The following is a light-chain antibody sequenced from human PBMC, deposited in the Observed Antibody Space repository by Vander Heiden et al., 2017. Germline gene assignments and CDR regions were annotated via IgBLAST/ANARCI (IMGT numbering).Light chain of an antibody. CDR1: SSNIGAGYD. Sequence: QSVLTQPPSVSGAPGQRVTISCTGSSSNIGAGYDVHWYQQLPGTAPKLLSYGNSNRPSGVPDRFAGSKSGTSASRDITGLQAEDEADYYGQYYDSSLSGEVFGTGTKLTVL. V-gene: IGLV1-40*01. CDR2: GNS. CDR3: QYYDSSLSGEV. J-gene: IGLJ1*01.